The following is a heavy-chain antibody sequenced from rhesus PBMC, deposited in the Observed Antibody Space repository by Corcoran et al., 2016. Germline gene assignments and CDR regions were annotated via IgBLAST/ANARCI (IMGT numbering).Heavy chain of an antibody. V-gene: IGHV1S2*01. CDR1: GFTFGSYA. CDR3: ARVPLLQYLDWLLSYFDY. Sequence: QVQLVQSGAEVKKPGASVKVSCKASGFTFGSYAINWVRQAPGQGLEWMGWINPYNGNTKDATKFQGRVTMTRDTSTSTAYMELSSLRSEDTAVYYCARVPLLQYLDWLLSYFDYWGQGVLVTVSS. CDR2: INPYNGNT. J-gene: IGHJ4*01. D-gene: IGHD3-3*01.